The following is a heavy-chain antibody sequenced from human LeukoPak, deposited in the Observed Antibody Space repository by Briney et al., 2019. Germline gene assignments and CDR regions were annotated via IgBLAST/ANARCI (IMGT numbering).Heavy chain of an antibody. D-gene: IGHD1-1*01. Sequence: GGSLRLSCAASGFTFSSYGMYWVRQAPGKGLEWVAFIRYDGSNKYYADSVKGRFTISRDNSKNTLYLQMNRLRAEDTAVYYCAKGLEPTWGIDYWGQGTLVTVSS. CDR1: GFTFSSYG. V-gene: IGHV3-30*02. CDR2: IRYDGSNK. CDR3: AKGLEPTWGIDY. J-gene: IGHJ4*02.